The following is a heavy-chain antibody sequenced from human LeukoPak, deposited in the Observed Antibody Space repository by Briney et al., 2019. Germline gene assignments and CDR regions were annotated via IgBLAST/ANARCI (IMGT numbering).Heavy chain of an antibody. CDR2: INAGNGNT. V-gene: IGHV1-3*01. CDR1: GYTFTSYA. D-gene: IGHD3-22*01. J-gene: IGHJ4*02. Sequence: ASVKVSCKASGYTFTSYAMHWVRQAPGQRLERMGWINAGNGNTKYSQMFQGRVTITRDTSANTAYMELSSLRSEDTAVYYCARGDDYYDSSGYYPGAYWGQGTLVTVSS. CDR3: ARGDDYYDSSGYYPGAY.